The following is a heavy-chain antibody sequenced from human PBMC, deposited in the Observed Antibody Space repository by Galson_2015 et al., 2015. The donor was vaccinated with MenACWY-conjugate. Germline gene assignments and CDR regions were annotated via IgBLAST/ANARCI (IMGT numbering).Heavy chain of an antibody. J-gene: IGHJ4*02. CDR3: ARGAIAAAGTFVY. CDR2: ISYSSSYT. Sequence: SLRLSCAVSGFTFSDYYMSWIRQAPGKGLEWVSYISYSSSYTNYADSVKGRFTISRDNAKNSLYLQMNSLRAEDTAVYYCARGAIAAAGTFVYWGQGTLVTVSS. V-gene: IGHV3-11*05. CDR1: GFTFSDYY. D-gene: IGHD6-13*01.